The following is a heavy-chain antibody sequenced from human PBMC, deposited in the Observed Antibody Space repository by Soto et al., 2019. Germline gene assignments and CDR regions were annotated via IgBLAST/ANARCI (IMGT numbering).Heavy chain of an antibody. J-gene: IGHJ4*02. CDR3: AKGAEGICISTSCLYYFDY. CDR1: GFTFSRYA. D-gene: IGHD2-2*01. Sequence: EVQVLESGGGLVQPGGSLRLSCVASGFTFSRYAMNWVRQAPGKGLEWVSTISDSGSTYYTDSVKGRFTISRDNSKNTLYLQMHNLRAEDTAVYYCAKGAEGICISTSCLYYFDYWGQGTLVTVSS. V-gene: IGHV3-23*01. CDR2: ISDSGST.